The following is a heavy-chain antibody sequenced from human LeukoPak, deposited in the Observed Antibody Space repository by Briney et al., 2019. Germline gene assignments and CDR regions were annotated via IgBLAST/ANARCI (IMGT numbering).Heavy chain of an antibody. CDR2: ISDSGTST. V-gene: IGHV3-23*01. Sequence: GGSLRLSCAPSGFTFSNYAMSWVRQAPGKGLEWVSSISDSGTSTYYADSAKGRFTISRDNSKNTLYLQMNSLRAEDTAVYYCAKQVCGADCYYYYGMDVWGQGTLVTVSS. D-gene: IGHD2-21*02. CDR1: GFTFSNYA. CDR3: AKQVCGADCYYYYGMDV. J-gene: IGHJ6*02.